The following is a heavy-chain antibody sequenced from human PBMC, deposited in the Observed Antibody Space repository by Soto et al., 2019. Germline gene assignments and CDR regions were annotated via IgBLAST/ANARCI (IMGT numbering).Heavy chain of an antibody. J-gene: IGHJ6*02. V-gene: IGHV3-33*01. CDR1: GFTFSSYG. Sequence: ESGGGVVQPGRSLRLSCAASGFTFSSYGMHWVRQAPGKGLEWVAVIWYDGSNKYYADSVKGRFTISRDNSKNTLYLQMNSLRAEDTAVYYCARIPNCSGGSCYFYYYGMDVWGQGTTVTVSS. D-gene: IGHD2-15*01. CDR3: ARIPNCSGGSCYFYYYGMDV. CDR2: IWYDGSNK.